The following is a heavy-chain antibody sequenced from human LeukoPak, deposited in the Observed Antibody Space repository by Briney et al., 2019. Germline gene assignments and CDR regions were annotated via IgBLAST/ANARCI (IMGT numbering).Heavy chain of an antibody. J-gene: IGHJ4*02. CDR2: IYYSGST. CDR3: ARALGWEGLDY. V-gene: IGHV4-59*01. D-gene: IGHD1-26*01. CDR1: GGSISSYY. Sequence: SETLSLTCTVSGGSISSYYWSWIRQPPGKGLEWIGYIYYSGSTNYNPSLKSRVTISVDTSKNQFSLKLSSVTAADTAVYYCARALGWEGLDYWGQGTLVTVSS.